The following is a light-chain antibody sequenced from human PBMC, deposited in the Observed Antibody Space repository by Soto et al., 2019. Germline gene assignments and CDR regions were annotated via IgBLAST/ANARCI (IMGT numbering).Light chain of an antibody. J-gene: IGKJ5*01. V-gene: IGKV1-39*01. CDR1: QRISSW. Sequence: GDRVTITCRASQRISSWLAWYQQKPGKAPKLLIYAASSLQSGVPSRISGSGSGTYFTLTINSLQPEDVATYYCQQSYSLLGTFGQGTRLE. CDR2: AAS. CDR3: QQSYSLLGT.